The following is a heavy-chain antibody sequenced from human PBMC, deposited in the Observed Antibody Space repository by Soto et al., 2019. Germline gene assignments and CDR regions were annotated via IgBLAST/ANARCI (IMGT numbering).Heavy chain of an antibody. J-gene: IGHJ4*02. CDR1: GFSLSTSGVG. CDR2: IYWDDDK. Sequence: SGPTLVNPTQTLTLTCTLSGFSLSTSGVGVGWIRQPPGKALEWLALIYWDDDKRYSPSLKSRLTITKDTSKNQVVLTMTNMDPVDTATYYCAHRRSYCSGGSCYSGFDYWGQGTLVTVSS. D-gene: IGHD2-15*01. V-gene: IGHV2-5*02. CDR3: AHRRSYCSGGSCYSGFDY.